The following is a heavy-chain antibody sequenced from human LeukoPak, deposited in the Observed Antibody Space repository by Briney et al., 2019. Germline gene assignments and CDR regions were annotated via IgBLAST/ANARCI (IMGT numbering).Heavy chain of an antibody. Sequence: PGRSLRLSCAASGFTFSSYAIHWVRQAPGKGLEWAAVISYDGNNKYYAESVKGRFSISRDNSKNTLYLQMNSLRSDDTAVYYCASGIAAAGHFDYWGQGTLVTVSS. J-gene: IGHJ4*02. D-gene: IGHD6-13*01. V-gene: IGHV3-30*04. CDR2: ISYDGNNK. CDR3: ASGIAAAGHFDY. CDR1: GFTFSSYA.